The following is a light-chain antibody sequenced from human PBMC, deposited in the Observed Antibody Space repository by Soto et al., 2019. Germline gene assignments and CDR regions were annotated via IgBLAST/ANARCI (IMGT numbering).Light chain of an antibody. J-gene: IGKJ3*01. CDR3: LQDHSFLT. V-gene: IGKV1-6*01. CDR2: AAS. Sequence: AIQMTQSPASLSASVGDRVTITCRASHDIGSDLAWYQQKPGKAPNLLIYAASTLQSGVPSRFSGSGSGTDFTLTISSLRPDDFATYYCLQDHSFLTFGPGT. CDR1: HDIGSD.